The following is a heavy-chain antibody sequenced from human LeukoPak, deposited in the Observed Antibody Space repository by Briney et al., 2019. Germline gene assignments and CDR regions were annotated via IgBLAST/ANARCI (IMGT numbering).Heavy chain of an antibody. D-gene: IGHD3-10*01. Sequence: GRSLRLSCAASGFTFISYGMHWVRQAPGKGLEGVAVISYDGSNKYYADSVKGRFTISRDNSKNTLYLQMNSLRAEDTAVYYCAKDYGRITMVRGVIPYFDYWGQGTLVTVSS. CDR3: AKDYGRITMVRGVIPYFDY. CDR2: ISYDGSNK. V-gene: IGHV3-30*18. CDR1: GFTFISYG. J-gene: IGHJ4*02.